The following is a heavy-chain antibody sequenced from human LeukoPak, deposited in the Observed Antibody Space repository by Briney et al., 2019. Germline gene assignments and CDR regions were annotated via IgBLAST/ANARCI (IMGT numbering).Heavy chain of an antibody. D-gene: IGHD6-19*01. CDR3: ARGLVAGTARFDY. CDR2: ISPYNGNT. J-gene: IGHJ4*02. CDR1: GYTFTSYD. V-gene: IGHV1-18*01. Sequence: PEASVKVSCKASGYTFTSYDINWVRQATGQGLEWMGWISPYNGNTNYAQKLQARVTMTTDTSTSTAYMELRSLRSDDTAMYYCARGLVAGTARFDYWGQGTLVTVSS.